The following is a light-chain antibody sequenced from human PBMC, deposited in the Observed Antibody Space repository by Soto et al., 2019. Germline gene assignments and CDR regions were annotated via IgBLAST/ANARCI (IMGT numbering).Light chain of an antibody. Sequence: SVLTQPASVSGSPGQSITISCTGTSSDVGSYNLVSWYQQHPGKAPKLMIYEGTKRPSGVSNRFSGSKSGNTASLTISGLQAEDEADYYCCSYAGSSFYVFGTGTKLTVL. CDR1: SSDVGSYNL. J-gene: IGLJ1*01. CDR3: CSYAGSSFYV. V-gene: IGLV2-23*01. CDR2: EGT.